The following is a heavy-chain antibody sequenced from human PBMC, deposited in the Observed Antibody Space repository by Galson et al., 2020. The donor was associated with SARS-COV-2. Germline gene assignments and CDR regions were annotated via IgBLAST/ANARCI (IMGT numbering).Heavy chain of an antibody. J-gene: IGHJ4*02. CDR3: ARGGTHGYIPLD. D-gene: IGHD1-26*01. Sequence: GEYLKIPCEASGFTFSNYNMNWVRQAPGKGLEWVSSISNIIGTIYYTDSVKCRFTISRDNSKNSLFLQMNSLRAEDTAVYFCARGGTHGYIPLDWGQGTLVTVSS. CDR2: ISNIIGTI. V-gene: IGHV3-21*01. CDR1: GFTFSNYN.